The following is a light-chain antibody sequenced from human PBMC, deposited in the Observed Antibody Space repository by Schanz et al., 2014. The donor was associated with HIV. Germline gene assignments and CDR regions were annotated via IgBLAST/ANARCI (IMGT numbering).Light chain of an antibody. CDR1: SSDVGGYNY. CDR2: DVN. CDR3: CSYAGTNTGV. V-gene: IGLV2-14*03. J-gene: IGLJ3*02. Sequence: QSALTQPASVSGSPGQSIAISCTGTSSDVGGYNYVSWYQQHPGKAPKLMVYDVNYRPSGVSNRFSGSKSGNTASLTISGLQSEDEAHYYCCSYAGTNTGVFGGGTKLTVL.